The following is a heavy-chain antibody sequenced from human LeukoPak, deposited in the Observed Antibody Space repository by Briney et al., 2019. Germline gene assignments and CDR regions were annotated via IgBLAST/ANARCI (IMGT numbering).Heavy chain of an antibody. Sequence: GASLKISCKTSGYTFTNYYMHWVRHAPGQGLEWMGIIHTSDGYTTYAQKFQGRVTMTGDMSTSTVYIELSSLRSEDTALYYCAREVGATDYWGQGTLVTVSS. CDR2: IHTSDGYT. CDR3: AREVGATDY. D-gene: IGHD1-26*01. CDR1: GYTFTNYY. J-gene: IGHJ4*02. V-gene: IGHV1-46*01.